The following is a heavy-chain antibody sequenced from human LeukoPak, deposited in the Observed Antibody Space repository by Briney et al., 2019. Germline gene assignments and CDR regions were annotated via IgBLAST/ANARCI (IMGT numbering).Heavy chain of an antibody. CDR1: GGSISSYY. J-gene: IGHJ4*02. CDR3: ARLGSLGSYYFDY. CDR2: IYYSGST. D-gene: IGHD3-10*01. V-gene: IGHV4-59*08. Sequence: PSETLSLTCTVSGGSISSYYWSWIRQPPGKGLEWIGYIYYSGSTNYNPSLKSRVTISVDTSKNQFSLKLSSVTAADTVVYYCARLGSLGSYYFDYWGQGTLVTVSS.